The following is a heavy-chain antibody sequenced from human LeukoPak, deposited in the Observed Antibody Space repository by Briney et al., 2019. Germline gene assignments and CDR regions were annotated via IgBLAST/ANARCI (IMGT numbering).Heavy chain of an antibody. CDR1: GFTFNDYA. CDR3: ARDGSYDSSGYYQPFDY. CDR2: ISGSGADT. V-gene: IGHV3-23*01. J-gene: IGHJ4*02. Sequence: GGSLRLSCATSGFTFNDYAMNWVRQAPGKGLEWVAGISGSGADTYYADSVKGRFTISRDNSKNTLYLQMNSLRAEDTAVYYCARDGSYDSSGYYQPFDYWGQGTLVTVSS. D-gene: IGHD3-22*01.